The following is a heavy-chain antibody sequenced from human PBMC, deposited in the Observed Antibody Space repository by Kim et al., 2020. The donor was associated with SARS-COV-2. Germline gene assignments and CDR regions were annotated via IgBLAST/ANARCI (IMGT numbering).Heavy chain of an antibody. CDR1: GFTFSSYA. Sequence: GGSLRLSCAASGFTFSSYAMHWVRQAPGKGLEWVAVISYDGSNKYYADSVKGRFTISRDNSKNTLYLQMNSLRAEDTAVYYCARGGNYYYYYGMDVWGQG. CDR2: ISYDGSNK. CDR3: ARGGNYYYYYGMDV. D-gene: IGHD4-4*01. V-gene: IGHV3-30*04. J-gene: IGHJ6*02.